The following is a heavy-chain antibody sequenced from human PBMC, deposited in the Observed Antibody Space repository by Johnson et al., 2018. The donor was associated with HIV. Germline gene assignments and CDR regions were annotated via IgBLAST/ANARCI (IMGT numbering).Heavy chain of an antibody. J-gene: IGHJ3*02. D-gene: IGHD3-10*01. V-gene: IGHV3-33*08. Sequence: QEQLVESGGGVVQPGTSLRLSCAASGFAFIGYGMHWVRQAPGKGLEWVAFIRYDGTNKYYADSVKGRFNISRDNAKKSLFLQMNSLRDEDTAVYYCSRASDYYGSADIWGQGTMVTGSS. CDR3: SRASDYYGSADI. CDR1: GFAFIGYG. CDR2: IRYDGTNK.